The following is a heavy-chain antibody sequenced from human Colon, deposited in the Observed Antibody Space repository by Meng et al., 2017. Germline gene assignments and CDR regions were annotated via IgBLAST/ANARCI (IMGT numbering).Heavy chain of an antibody. V-gene: IGHV1-46*01. Sequence: QGQLGQSGAGVKEPGASGKLSWRASGYTFTDYYMHWVRQAPGQGLEWMGIINHNDDTKYYVQKFQGRITMTRDPSTSTFYMDLSRMRSEDTAVYYCARSDLPGWGHLVDSWGQGTLVTVSS. J-gene: IGHJ4*02. D-gene: IGHD6-19*01. CDR3: ARSDLPGWGHLVDS. CDR2: INHNDDTK. CDR1: GYTFTDYY.